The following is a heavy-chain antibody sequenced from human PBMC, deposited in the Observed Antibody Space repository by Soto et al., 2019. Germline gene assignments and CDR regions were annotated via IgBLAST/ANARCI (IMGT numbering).Heavy chain of an antibody. D-gene: IGHD1-26*01. V-gene: IGHV4-30-4*01. CDR1: GGSISSGENF. J-gene: IGHJ4*02. CDR3: ARDPGTYPYYYDY. Sequence: PSETLSLTCTVSGGSISSGENFWNWIRQSPGKGLEWIGYIHHSGSTYYNPSLKRRLTISVDTSKNQISLKLNSVTAADTAVHYCARDPGTYPYYYDYWSQGTLVTV. CDR2: IHHSGST.